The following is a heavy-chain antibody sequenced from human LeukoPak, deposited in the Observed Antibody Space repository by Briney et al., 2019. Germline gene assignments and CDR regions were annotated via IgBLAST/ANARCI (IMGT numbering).Heavy chain of an antibody. Sequence: GGSLRLSCEASGSAFSTYDMTWVRQTPRQGLEWVSTIGVSGADSYYEDSVKGRFTISRDNSKNTLYLHMNSLTAEDTALYSCAKGGGGWFFDLWGRGTLVTVSS. CDR2: IGVSGADS. J-gene: IGHJ2*01. CDR3: AKGGGGWFFDL. V-gene: IGHV3-23*01. CDR1: GSAFSTYD. D-gene: IGHD3-16*01.